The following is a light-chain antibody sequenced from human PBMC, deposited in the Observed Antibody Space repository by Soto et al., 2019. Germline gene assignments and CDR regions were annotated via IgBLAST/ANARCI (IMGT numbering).Light chain of an antibody. Sequence: DIQMTQSPSTLSASVGDRVTITCRASQSISSWLAWYQQKPGKAPKLLIYKASSLESGVPSRFSGSGSGTQFTHTIRSLQPDDFATYYCQQYNSYWTFGQGTKVEIK. V-gene: IGKV1-5*03. CDR1: QSISSW. J-gene: IGKJ1*01. CDR3: QQYNSYWT. CDR2: KAS.